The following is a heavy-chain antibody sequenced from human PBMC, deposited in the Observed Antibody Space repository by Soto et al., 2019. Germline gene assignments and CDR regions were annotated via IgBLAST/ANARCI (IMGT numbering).Heavy chain of an antibody. CDR2: IWYDGSNK. D-gene: IGHD5-12*01. J-gene: IGHJ6*02. CDR1: GFTFSSYG. CDR3: ARVGIVATGSAYYYGMDV. Sequence: GGSLRLSCAASGFTFSSYGMHWVRQAPGKGLEWVAVIWYDGSNKYYADSVKGRFTISRDNSKNQFSLKLSSVTAADTAVYYCARVGIVATGSAYYYGMDVWGQGTTVTVSS. V-gene: IGHV3-33*01.